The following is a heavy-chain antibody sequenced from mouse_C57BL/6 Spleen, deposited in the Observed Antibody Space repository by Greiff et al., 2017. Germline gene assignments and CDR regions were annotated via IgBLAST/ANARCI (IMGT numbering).Heavy chain of an antibody. J-gene: IGHJ4*01. Sequence: VQLQQSGPELVKPGASVKIPCKASGYTFTDYNMDWVKQSHGKSLEWIGDINPNNGGTIYNQKFKGKATLTVDKSSSTAYMELRSLTSEDTAVYYCAREGYYGSSYHYAMDYWGQGTSVTVSS. V-gene: IGHV1-18*01. CDR3: AREGYYGSSYHYAMDY. CDR1: GYTFTDYN. CDR2: INPNNGGT. D-gene: IGHD1-1*01.